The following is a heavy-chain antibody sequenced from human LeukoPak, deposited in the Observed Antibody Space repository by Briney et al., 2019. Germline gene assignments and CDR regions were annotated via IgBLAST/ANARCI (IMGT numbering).Heavy chain of an antibody. V-gene: IGHV4-34*01. CDR1: GGSFSGYY. J-gene: IGHJ5*02. CDR2: INHSGST. Sequence: NPSETLSLTCAVYGGSFSGYYWSWIRQPPGKGLEWIGEINHSGSTNYNPSLKSRVTISVDTSKNQFSLKLSSVTAADTAVYYCARGKKVLRYFDWQGGHWFDPWGQGTLVTVSS. CDR3: ARGKKVLRYFDWQGGHWFDP. D-gene: IGHD3-9*01.